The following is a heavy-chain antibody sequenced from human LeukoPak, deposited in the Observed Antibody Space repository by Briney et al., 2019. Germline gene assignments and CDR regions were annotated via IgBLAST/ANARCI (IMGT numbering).Heavy chain of an antibody. J-gene: IGHJ5*02. CDR1: GGSISTSNYY. Sequence: SETLSLTCTVSGGSISTSNYYWSWIRQPPGKGLEWIGEINHSGSTNYNPSLKSRVTISVDTSKNQFYLKLSSVTAADTAVYYCARVCIVGATGGDYNWFDPWGQGTLVTVSS. CDR3: ARVCIVGATGGDYNWFDP. D-gene: IGHD1-26*01. V-gene: IGHV4-39*07. CDR2: INHSGST.